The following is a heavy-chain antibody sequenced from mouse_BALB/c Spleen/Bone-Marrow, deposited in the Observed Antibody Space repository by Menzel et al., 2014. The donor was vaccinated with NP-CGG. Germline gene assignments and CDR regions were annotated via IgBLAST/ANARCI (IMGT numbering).Heavy chain of an antibody. V-gene: IGHV5-6-4*01. CDR1: GFTFSSYT. D-gene: IGHD2-1*01. CDR3: TRDRYYGNSFAY. CDR2: ISSGGSYT. Sequence: EVMLVESGGGLVKPGGSLKLSCAASGFTFSSYTMSWIRQTPEKRLEWVATISSGGSYTYYPDSVKGRFTISRDNAKNTLYLQMIGLKSEDTAMYYCTRDRYYGNSFAYWGQGTLVTVSA. J-gene: IGHJ3*01.